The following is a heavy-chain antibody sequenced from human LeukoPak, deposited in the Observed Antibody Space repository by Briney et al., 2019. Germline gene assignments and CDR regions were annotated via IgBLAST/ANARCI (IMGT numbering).Heavy chain of an antibody. J-gene: IGHJ6*03. V-gene: IGHV1-2*02. CDR3: AISCSGGSCYSEGIYYMDV. D-gene: IGHD2-15*01. Sequence: ASVKVSCKASGYTFTGYYMHWVRQAPGQGLEWMGWINPNSGGTNYAQKFQGRVTMTRDTSISTAYMELSRLRSDDTAVYYCAISCSGGSCYSEGIYYMDVWGKGTTVTVSS. CDR2: INPNSGGT. CDR1: GYTFTGYY.